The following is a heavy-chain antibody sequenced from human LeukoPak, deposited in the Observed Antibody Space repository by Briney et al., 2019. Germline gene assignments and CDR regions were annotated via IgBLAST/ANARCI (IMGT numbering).Heavy chain of an antibody. CDR3: ARVTPTPIYGPGSPFDY. D-gene: IGHD3-10*01. Sequence: GGSLRLSCAASGFTFSSYSMNWVRQAPGKGLEWVSSISSSSSYIYYADSVKGRFTISRDNAKNSLYLQMNSLRAEDTAVYYCARVTPTPIYGPGSPFDYWGQGTLVTVSS. V-gene: IGHV3-21*01. CDR2: ISSSSSYI. CDR1: GFTFSSYS. J-gene: IGHJ4*02.